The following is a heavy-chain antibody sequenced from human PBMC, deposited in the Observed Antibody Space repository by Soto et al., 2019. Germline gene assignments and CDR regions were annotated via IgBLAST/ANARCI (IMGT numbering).Heavy chain of an antibody. CDR2: FGWNGGTI. V-gene: IGHV3-9*01. CDR1: GFTFDDNA. Sequence: EVQLVESGGGLVQPGRSLRLSCAASGFTFDDNAMHWVRQSPGKGLEGVSGFGWNGGTIAYADSVKGQFTISRDNAKNSLYLQMNSLRAEDTALYYCARDMYFITAAGGGIDDWGQGTLVTVSS. CDR3: ARDMYFITAAGGGIDD. D-gene: IGHD6-25*01. J-gene: IGHJ4*02.